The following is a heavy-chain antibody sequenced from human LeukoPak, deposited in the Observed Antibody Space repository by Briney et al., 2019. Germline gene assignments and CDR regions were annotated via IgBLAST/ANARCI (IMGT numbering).Heavy chain of an antibody. Sequence: DSVKGRFAVSRDNARNSLYLEMNGLRDEDTAIYYCSKTPGDLWSRYDCWGQGTLVTVSS. J-gene: IGHJ4*02. CDR3: SKTPGDLWSRYDC. D-gene: IGHD3-10*01. V-gene: IGHV3-7*01.